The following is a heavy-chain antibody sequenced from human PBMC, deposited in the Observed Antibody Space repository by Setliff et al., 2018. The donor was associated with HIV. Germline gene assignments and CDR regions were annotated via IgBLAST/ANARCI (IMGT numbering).Heavy chain of an antibody. V-gene: IGHV3-21*04. CDR2: ISGSSNYI. D-gene: IGHD5-12*01. CDR3: ARDSGVATIRKSALDY. Sequence: LRLSCAGSGFSFSSYSLNWVRQAPGKGLEWVSSISGSSNYIYYADSLKGRFIVSRDNAKKSLYLQMNSLRAEDTALYYCARDSGVATIRKSALDYWGQGTLVTVSS. J-gene: IGHJ4*02. CDR1: GFSFSSYS.